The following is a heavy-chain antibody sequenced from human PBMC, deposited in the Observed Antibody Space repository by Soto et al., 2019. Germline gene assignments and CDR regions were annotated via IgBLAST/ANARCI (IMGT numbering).Heavy chain of an antibody. CDR3: ARDTVTNAFDI. Sequence: QVQLQESGPGLVKPSETLSLTCTVSGGSISSYYWSWIRQPPGKGLEWIGYIYYSGSTNYNPSLMSRVTISVDTSKNQFSLKLSAVTAADTAVYYCARDTVTNAFDIWGQGTMVTVSS. D-gene: IGHD4-17*01. V-gene: IGHV4-59*01. CDR1: GGSISSYY. J-gene: IGHJ3*02. CDR2: IYYSGST.